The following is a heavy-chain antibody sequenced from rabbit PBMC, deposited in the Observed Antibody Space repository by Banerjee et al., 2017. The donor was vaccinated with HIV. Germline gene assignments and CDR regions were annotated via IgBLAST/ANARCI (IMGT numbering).Heavy chain of an antibody. CDR1: GFDFSSYG. CDR2: IDPLFGTT. J-gene: IGHJ4*01. V-gene: IGHV1S47*01. CDR3: VRGGL. Sequence: QEQLVESGGGLVQPGGSLKLSCKASGFDFSSYGVSWVRQAPGKGLEWIGYIDPLFGTTYYATWVNGRFTISSHNAQNTLYLQLDSLTAADTATYFCVRGGLWGPGTLVTVS.